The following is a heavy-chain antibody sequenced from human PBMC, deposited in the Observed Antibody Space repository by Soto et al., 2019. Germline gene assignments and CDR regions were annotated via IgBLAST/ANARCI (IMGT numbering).Heavy chain of an antibody. CDR1: GGSISSGDYY. Sequence: SETLSLTCTVSGGSISSGDYYWSWIRQPPGKGLEWIGYIYYSGSTYYNPSLKSRVTISVDTSKNQFSLKLSSVTAADTAVYYCARESSSGCFGYWGRGTLVTVSS. CDR3: ARESSSGCFGY. D-gene: IGHD3-22*01. CDR2: IYYSGST. J-gene: IGHJ4*02. V-gene: IGHV4-30-4*01.